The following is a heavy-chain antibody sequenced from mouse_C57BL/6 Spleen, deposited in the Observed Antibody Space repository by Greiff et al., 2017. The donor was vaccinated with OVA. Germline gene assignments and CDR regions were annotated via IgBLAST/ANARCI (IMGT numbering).Heavy chain of an antibody. D-gene: IGHD3-3*01. Sequence: QVQLQQPGAELVKPGASVKLSCKASGYTFTSYWMHWVKQRPGQGLAWIGMIHPNSGSTNYNEKFKSKATLTVDKSSSTANMQLSSLTSEDSAVYCCAREGNGGKDYWGQGTLVTVSA. CDR1: GYTFTSYW. CDR2: IHPNSGST. J-gene: IGHJ3*01. V-gene: IGHV1-64*01. CDR3: AREGNGGKDY.